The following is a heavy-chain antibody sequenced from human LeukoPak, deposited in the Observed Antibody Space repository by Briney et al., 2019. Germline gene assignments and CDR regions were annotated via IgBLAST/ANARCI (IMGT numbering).Heavy chain of an antibody. D-gene: IGHD1/OR15-1a*01. CDR1: GFTLSDRY. V-gene: IGHV3-72*01. CDR3: TRCSTGTRLYYFDY. CDR2: SRNKANSYTT. J-gene: IGHJ4*02. Sequence: SGGSLRLSCTASGFTLSDRYIDWVRQAPGKGLEWVGRSRNKANSYTTEYAASVKGRFTISRDESKNLLYLQMNSLTPEDTAVYYCTRCSTGTRLYYFDYWGQGTLVTVSS.